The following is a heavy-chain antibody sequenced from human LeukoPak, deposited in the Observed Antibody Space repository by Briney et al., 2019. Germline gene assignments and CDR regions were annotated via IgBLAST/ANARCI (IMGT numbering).Heavy chain of an antibody. D-gene: IGHD2-2*02. V-gene: IGHV1-18*01. CDR1: GYIFTSCG. CDR2: TNAYNGNT. Sequence: SVTVSCKASGYIFTSCGISWVRQPHGQGLEGMGWTNAYNGNTSHAQKLQGRVTMTTDTSTSTAYMELRSLRSDDTAVYYCARDTVVPAAIIYYYYYMDVWGKGTTVTVSS. J-gene: IGHJ6*03. CDR3: ARDTVVPAAIIYYYYYMDV.